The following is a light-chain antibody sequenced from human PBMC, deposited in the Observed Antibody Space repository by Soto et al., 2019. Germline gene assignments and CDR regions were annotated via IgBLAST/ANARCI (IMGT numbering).Light chain of an antibody. Sequence: QSVLTPPASVSVTPGPLIAIPHTGTRSGVGAYNDVSWCQQHPGKAPILMISKVTKRPSGVSDRYSGSKSGNTSSLTISGLQAEDEADYYYSSFTGSFTFVFGTGTKVTVL. V-gene: IGLV2-14*01. J-gene: IGLJ1*01. CDR1: RSGVGAYND. CDR2: KVT. CDR3: SSFTGSFTFV.